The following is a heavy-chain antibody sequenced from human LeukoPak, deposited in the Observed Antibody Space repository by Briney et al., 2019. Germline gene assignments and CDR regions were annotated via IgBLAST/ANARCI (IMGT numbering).Heavy chain of an antibody. CDR3: TKVADSGSYYRAFEL. CDR1: GFTFQDYA. V-gene: IGHV3-43*02. D-gene: IGHD3-10*01. Sequence: GYLRLSCAASGFTFQDYAMPWVRQAPGKGLECVALISGDGDTTSYTDSVKGRFTVYRDNSKTSLYLRMDSLTTEDTGLYYCTKVADSGSYYRAFELWGQGTMVTVSS. CDR2: ISGDGDTT. J-gene: IGHJ3*01.